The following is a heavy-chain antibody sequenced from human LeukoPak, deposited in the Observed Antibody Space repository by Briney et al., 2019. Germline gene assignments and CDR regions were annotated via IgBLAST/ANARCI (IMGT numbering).Heavy chain of an antibody. J-gene: IGHJ2*01. CDR2: IKQDGSEK. CDR3: ARDPPSERSSSWYFDL. V-gene: IGHV3-7*03. D-gene: IGHD6-13*01. Sequence: PGGSLRLSCAASGFTFSSYWMSWVRQAPRKGLEWVANIKQDGSEKYYVDSVKGRFTISRDNAKNSLYLQMNSLRAEDTAVYYCARDPPSERSSSWYFDLWGCGTLVTVSS. CDR1: GFTFSSYW.